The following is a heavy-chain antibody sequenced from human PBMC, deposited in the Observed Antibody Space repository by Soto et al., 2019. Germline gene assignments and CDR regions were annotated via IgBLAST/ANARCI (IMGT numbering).Heavy chain of an antibody. V-gene: IGHV4-31*03. Sequence: QVQLQESGPGLVKPSQTLSLTCTVSGGSISSGGYYWYWIRQHPGKGLEWIGYIYYSGTTYYNPSPKRRVTISVDTPKNQFSLKLSSVTPADTAVYYCAASCVACGGFNYYGMDVWGQGTTVTVSS. CDR1: GGSISSGGYY. D-gene: IGHD2-21*01. CDR3: AASCVACGGFNYYGMDV. CDR2: IYYSGTT. J-gene: IGHJ6*02.